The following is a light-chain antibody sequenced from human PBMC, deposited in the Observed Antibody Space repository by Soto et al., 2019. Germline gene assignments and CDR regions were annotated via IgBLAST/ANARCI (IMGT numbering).Light chain of an antibody. J-gene: IGKJ1*01. CDR2: AAS. CDR1: QGIRND. V-gene: IGKV1-6*01. Sequence: AIQMTQSPSSLSASVGDRVTITCRASQGIRNDLGWYQQKPGKAPKLLIYAASSLQSGVPSRFSGSGSVTDFTLTISSLQPEDFATYYWRQDYNYPWTVGQGTKVEIK. CDR3: RQDYNYPWT.